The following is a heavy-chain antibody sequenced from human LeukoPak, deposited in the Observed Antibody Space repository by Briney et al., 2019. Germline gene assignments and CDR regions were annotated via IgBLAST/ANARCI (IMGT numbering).Heavy chain of an antibody. V-gene: IGHV4-61*02. CDR3: ARGFSSSWYHFDY. J-gene: IGHJ4*02. Sequence: PSETLSLTCTVSGDSISSGSYYWSWIRQPAGKGLEYIGRINTGGTTNYNPSLRSRVTISVDTSKNQFSLNLGSVSAADTAVYYCARGFSSSWYHFDYWGQGTLVTVSS. CDR2: INTGGTT. CDR1: GDSISSGSYY. D-gene: IGHD6-13*01.